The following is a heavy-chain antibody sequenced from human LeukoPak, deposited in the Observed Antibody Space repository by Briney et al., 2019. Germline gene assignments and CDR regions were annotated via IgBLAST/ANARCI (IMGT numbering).Heavy chain of an antibody. J-gene: IGHJ6*03. V-gene: IGHV1-46*01. CDR2: INPSGGST. CDR1: GYTFTSYY. D-gene: IGHD6-6*01. Sequence: GASVKVSCKASGYTFTSYYMHWVRQAPGQGLEWMGIINPSGGSTSYAQKSQGRVTMTRDMSTSTVYMELSSLRSEDTAVYYCARDLSTSIAARPYYYYYYMDVWGKGTTVTVSS. CDR3: ARDLSTSIAARPYYYYYYMDV.